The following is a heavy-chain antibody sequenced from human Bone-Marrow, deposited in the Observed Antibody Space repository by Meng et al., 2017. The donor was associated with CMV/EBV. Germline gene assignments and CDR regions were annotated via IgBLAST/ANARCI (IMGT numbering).Heavy chain of an antibody. D-gene: IGHD4-11*01. CDR1: GFTFSSYW. V-gene: IGHV3-74*03. Sequence: GESLKISCAASGFTFSSYWMHWVRQAPGKGLVWVSRINSDGSTTTYADSVKGRFAISRDNAKNMVYLQMNSLRAEDTAVYYCARVQAMTTVTTGDYWGQGTLVTVSS. CDR3: ARVQAMTTVTTGDY. J-gene: IGHJ4*02. CDR2: INSDGSTT.